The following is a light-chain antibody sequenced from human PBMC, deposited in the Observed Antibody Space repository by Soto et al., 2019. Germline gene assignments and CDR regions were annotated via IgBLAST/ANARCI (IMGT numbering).Light chain of an antibody. CDR2: GVT. V-gene: IGLV2-14*03. Sequence: QSVLTQPTSVSGSPGQSITISCTGNHNDIGTYDYVSWYQQHPGRAPRLLIHGVTTRPSGISGRFSASKSGLTASLTISGLQPEDEADYYCSSYAGSNNFCVFGTGTKVTVL. J-gene: IGLJ1*01. CDR3: SSYAGSNNFCV. CDR1: HNDIGTYDY.